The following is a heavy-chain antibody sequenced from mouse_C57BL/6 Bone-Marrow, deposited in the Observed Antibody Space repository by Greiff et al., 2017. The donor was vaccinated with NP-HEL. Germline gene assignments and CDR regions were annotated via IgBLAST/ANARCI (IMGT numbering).Heavy chain of an antibody. CDR2: IYPRSGNT. CDR1: GYTFTSYG. V-gene: IGHV1-81*01. D-gene: IGHD1-1*01. CDR3: GTTVVDYFDY. Sequence: VHLVESGAELARPGASVKLSCKASGYTFTSYGISWVKQRTGQGLEWIGEIYPRSGNTYYNEKFKGKATLTADKSSSTAYMELRSLTSEDSAVYFCGTTVVDYFDYWGQGTTLTVSS. J-gene: IGHJ2*01.